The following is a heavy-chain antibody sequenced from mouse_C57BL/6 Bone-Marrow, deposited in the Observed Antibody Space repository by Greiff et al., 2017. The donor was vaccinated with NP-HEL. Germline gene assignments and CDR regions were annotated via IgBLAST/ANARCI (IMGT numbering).Heavy chain of an antibody. Sequence: QVQLKQPGAELVMPGASVKLSCKASGYTFTSYWMHWVKQRPGQGLKWIGEIDPSDSYTNYNQKFKGKSTLTVDKSSSTAYMQLSSLTSEDSAVYYCARTFITTVVATPFYYAMDYWGQGTSVTVSS. CDR1: GYTFTSYW. V-gene: IGHV1-69*01. J-gene: IGHJ4*01. CDR3: ARTFITTVVATPFYYAMDY. D-gene: IGHD1-1*01. CDR2: IDPSDSYT.